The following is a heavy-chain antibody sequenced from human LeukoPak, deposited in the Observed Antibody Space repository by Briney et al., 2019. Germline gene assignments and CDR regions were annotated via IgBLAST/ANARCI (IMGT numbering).Heavy chain of an antibody. J-gene: IGHJ4*02. CDR2: INHSGST. CDR1: GGSFSGYY. CDR3: ASHGLLRYFDWLSNFYY. Sequence: SETLSLTCAVSGGSFSGYYWSWIRQPPGKGLEWIGEINHSGSTNYNPSLKSRVTISVDTSKNQFSLKLSSVTAADTAVYYCASHGLLRYFDWLSNFYYWGQGTLVTVSS. D-gene: IGHD3-9*01. V-gene: IGHV4-34*01.